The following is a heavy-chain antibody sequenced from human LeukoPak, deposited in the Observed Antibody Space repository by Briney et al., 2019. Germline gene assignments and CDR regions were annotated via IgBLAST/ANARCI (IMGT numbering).Heavy chain of an antibody. Sequence: ASVKVSCKASGYTFNDYYIHWVRQAPGQGLEWMGRINPDSGGTDYAQKFQGRVTMTRDTSINTAYMELSSLRSDDMGIYYCARAYKRDSTGPLGYWGQGTLVTVSS. J-gene: IGHJ4*02. D-gene: IGHD3-22*01. CDR2: INPDSGGT. CDR1: GYTFNDYY. V-gene: IGHV1-2*02. CDR3: ARAYKRDSTGPLGY.